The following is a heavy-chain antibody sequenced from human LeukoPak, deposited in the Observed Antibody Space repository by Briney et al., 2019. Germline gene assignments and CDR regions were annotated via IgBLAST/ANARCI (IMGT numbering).Heavy chain of an antibody. Sequence: SETLSLTCTVSGGSISSYYWSWIRQTPGKGLEWIGYIYYSGSSNYNPSLKSRVTISVDTSKNQFSLKLSSVTAADTAVYYCARGVHGDYRWYFDLWGRGTLVTVSS. V-gene: IGHV4-59*01. CDR1: GGSISSYY. J-gene: IGHJ2*01. CDR3: ARGVHGDYRWYFDL. CDR2: IYYSGSS. D-gene: IGHD4-17*01.